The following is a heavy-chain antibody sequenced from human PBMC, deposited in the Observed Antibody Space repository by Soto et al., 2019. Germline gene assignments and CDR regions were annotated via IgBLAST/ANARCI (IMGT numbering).Heavy chain of an antibody. J-gene: IGHJ5*02. V-gene: IGHV1-18*01. D-gene: IGHD2-2*01. CDR1: GYTFTSYG. CDR2: ISAYNGNT. CDR3: ARAEFNIVVVPAAIFVRINWFDP. Sequence: ASVKVSCKASGYTFTSYGISWVRQAPGQGLEWMGWISAYNGNTNYAQKLQGRVTMTTDTSTSTAYMELRSLRSDDTAVYYCARAEFNIVVVPAAIFVRINWFDPWGQGTLVTVSS.